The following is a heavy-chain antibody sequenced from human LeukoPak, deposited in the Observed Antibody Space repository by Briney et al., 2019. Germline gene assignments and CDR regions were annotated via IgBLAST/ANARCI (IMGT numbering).Heavy chain of an antibody. Sequence: PGGSLRLSCAASGFTFSSYSMNWVRQAPGKGLEWVSSISSSSSYIYYADSVKGRFTISRDNAKNTLYVQMNSLRTDDAAVYYCAKSKSPYPMDYIFDFWGQGTLVTVSS. V-gene: IGHV3-21*01. CDR3: AKSKSPYPMDYIFDF. J-gene: IGHJ4*02. CDR1: GFTFSSYS. CDR2: ISSSSSYI. D-gene: IGHD4-11*01.